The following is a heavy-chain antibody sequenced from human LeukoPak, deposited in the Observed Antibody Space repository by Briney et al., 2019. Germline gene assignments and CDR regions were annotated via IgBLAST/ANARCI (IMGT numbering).Heavy chain of an antibody. CDR3: AKDTWDSSGYLSL. Sequence: GGSLRLSCAASGFTFDDYAMHWVRQVPGKGLEWVSGISWNSNSIGYADSVKGRFTISRDNAKNSLHLQMNSLRAEDTALYYCAKDTWDSSGYLSLWGQGTLVTVSS. J-gene: IGHJ4*02. V-gene: IGHV3-9*01. CDR1: GFTFDDYA. CDR2: ISWNSNSI. D-gene: IGHD3-22*01.